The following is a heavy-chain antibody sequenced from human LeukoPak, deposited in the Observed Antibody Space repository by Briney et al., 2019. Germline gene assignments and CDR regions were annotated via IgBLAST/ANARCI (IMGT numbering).Heavy chain of an antibody. D-gene: IGHD5-24*01. CDR3: AKDNAGYNSLNAFDI. Sequence: GGSLRLSCVASGFTFSSYGMHWVRQAPGKGLEWVAFIRYDGSNKYYADSVKGRFTISRDNSKNTLYLQMNSLRAEDTAVYYCAKDNAGYNSLNAFDIWGQGTMVTVSS. V-gene: IGHV3-30*02. J-gene: IGHJ3*02. CDR1: GFTFSSYG. CDR2: IRYDGSNK.